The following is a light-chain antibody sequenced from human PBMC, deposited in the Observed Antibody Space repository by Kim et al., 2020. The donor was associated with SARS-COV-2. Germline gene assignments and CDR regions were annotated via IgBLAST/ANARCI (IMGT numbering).Light chain of an antibody. Sequence: GPAVTPSGPGTGRCRVCCIQVRQHTHRPGTSPRIMIYDVTKRPSGVSNRFSGSKSGNTASLTISGLQAEDEADYYCSSYTSTNTLVFGGGTQLTVL. J-gene: IGLJ2*01. CDR1: GRCRVCCIQ. V-gene: IGLV2-14*03. CDR3: SSYTSTNTLV. CDR2: DVT.